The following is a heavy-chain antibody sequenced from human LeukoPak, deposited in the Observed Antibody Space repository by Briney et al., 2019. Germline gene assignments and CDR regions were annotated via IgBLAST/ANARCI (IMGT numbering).Heavy chain of an antibody. Sequence: SETLSLTCAVYGGSFSGYYWSWIRQPPGKGPEWIGEINHSGSTNYNPSLKSRVTISVDTSKNQFSLKLSSVTAADTAVYYCASGWSRFDYWGQGTLVTVSS. CDR2: INHSGST. D-gene: IGHD2-8*02. J-gene: IGHJ4*02. CDR3: ASGWSRFDY. CDR1: GGSFSGYY. V-gene: IGHV4-34*01.